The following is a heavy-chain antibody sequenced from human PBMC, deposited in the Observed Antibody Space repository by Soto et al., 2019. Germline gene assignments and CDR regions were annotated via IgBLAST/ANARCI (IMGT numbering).Heavy chain of an antibody. CDR2: ISWNSGSI. CDR1: GFTFDDYA. D-gene: IGHD1-1*01. J-gene: IGHJ6*03. Sequence: GGSLRLSCAASGFTFDDYAMHWVRQAPGKGLEWVSGISWNSGSIGYADSVKGRFTISRDNAKNSLYLQMNSLRAEDTALYYCAKDNTRTNYYYMDVWGKGTTVTVSS. CDR3: AKDNTRTNYYYMDV. V-gene: IGHV3-9*01.